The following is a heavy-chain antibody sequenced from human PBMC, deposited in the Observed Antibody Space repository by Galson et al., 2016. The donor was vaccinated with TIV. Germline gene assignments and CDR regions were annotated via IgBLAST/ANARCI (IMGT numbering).Heavy chain of an antibody. D-gene: IGHD4-17*01. Sequence: LRLSCAASGFSVSYNYMSWVRRAPGKGLEWVAGVWFDGSNRHYGDSVKGRFIISRDNSKNTLYLQMNSLRAEDTALYYCVREYGDYFFDCWGQGTLVTVSS. CDR1: GFSVSYNY. CDR2: VWFDGSNR. CDR3: VREYGDYFFDC. V-gene: IGHV3-33*08. J-gene: IGHJ4*02.